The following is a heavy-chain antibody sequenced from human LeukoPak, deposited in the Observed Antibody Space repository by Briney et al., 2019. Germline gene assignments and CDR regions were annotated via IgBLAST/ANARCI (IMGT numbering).Heavy chain of an antibody. CDR1: GPTLSRFA. D-gene: IGHD2-15*01. CDR3: AREADSGYYRTVDY. CDR2: MSDDGSEK. Sequence: GSLRLSCTSSGPTLSRFAMHWVRQAPGKGLEWLGHMSDDGSEKHYVDSVRGRFTISRDPSKNTLYLEMTSLRTEDTAVYYCAREADSGYYRTVDYWGQGTMVTVS. J-gene: IGHJ4*02. V-gene: IGHV3-30-3*01.